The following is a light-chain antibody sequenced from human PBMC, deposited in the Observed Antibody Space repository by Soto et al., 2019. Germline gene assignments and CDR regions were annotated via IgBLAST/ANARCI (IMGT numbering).Light chain of an antibody. CDR3: GTWDSSLSAVV. V-gene: IGLV1-51*01. J-gene: IGLJ2*01. CDR1: SSNIGNSY. Sequence: QSVLTQPPSVSAAPGQTVTVSCSGSSSNIGNSYVSWYQQLPGTAPKLLIYDNNKRPSGIPDRFSGSKSVTSATLGITGLQTGDEADYYCGTWDSSLSAVVFGGGTKLTVL. CDR2: DNN.